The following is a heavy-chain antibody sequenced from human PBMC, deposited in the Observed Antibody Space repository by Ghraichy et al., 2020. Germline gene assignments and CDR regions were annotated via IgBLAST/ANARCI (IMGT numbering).Heavy chain of an antibody. J-gene: IGHJ2*01. V-gene: IGHV1-69*13. CDR3: ARSGFYDSSGYYLYWYFDL. Sequence: VKVSCKASGGTFSSYAISWVRQAPGQGLEWMGGIIPIFGTANYAQKFQGRVTITADESTSTAYMELSSLRSEDTAVYYCARSGFYDSSGYYLYWYFDLWGRGTLVTVSS. CDR1: GGTFSSYA. CDR2: IIPIFGTA. D-gene: IGHD3-22*01.